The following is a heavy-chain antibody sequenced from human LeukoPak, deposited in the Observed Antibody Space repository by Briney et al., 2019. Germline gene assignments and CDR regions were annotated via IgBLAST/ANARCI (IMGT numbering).Heavy chain of an antibody. V-gene: IGHV4-34*01. Sequence: SETLSLTCAVYGGSFSGYHWSWIRQPPGKGLEWIGEINHSGSTNYNPSLKSRVTISVDTSKNQFSLKLSSVTAADTAVYYCARYSGDAFDIWGQGTMVTVSS. CDR1: GGSFSGYH. CDR3: ARYSGDAFDI. D-gene: IGHD3-10*01. J-gene: IGHJ3*02. CDR2: INHSGST.